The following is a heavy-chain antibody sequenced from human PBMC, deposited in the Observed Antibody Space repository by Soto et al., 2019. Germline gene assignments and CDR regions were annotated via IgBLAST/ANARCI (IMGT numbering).Heavy chain of an antibody. D-gene: IGHD3-22*01. CDR1: VFTFSSYG. J-gene: IGHJ4*02. V-gene: IGHV3-30*18. CDR3: AKTEYYYDSSGYYFESGYFDY. CDR2: ISYDGSNK. Sequence: PWWSLRLSCSASVFTFSSYGMHWFRQAPGKGLEWVAVISYDGSNKYYADSVKGRFTISRDNSKNTLYLQMNSLRAEDTAVYYCAKTEYYYDSSGYYFESGYFDYWGQGTLVTVSS.